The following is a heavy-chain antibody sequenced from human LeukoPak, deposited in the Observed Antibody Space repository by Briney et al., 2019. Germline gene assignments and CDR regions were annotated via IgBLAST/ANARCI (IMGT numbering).Heavy chain of an antibody. CDR2: IYRSGST. CDR3: ARGGCSSTSCSLRRYYYYYMDV. V-gene: IGHV4-30-2*01. J-gene: IGHJ6*03. Sequence: SETLSLTCTVSGGSISSGGYYWSWIRQPPGKGLEWIGYIYRSGSTYYNPSLKSRVTISVDRSKNQFSLKLSSVTAADTAVYYCARGGCSSTSCSLRRYYYYYMDVWGKGTTVTVSS. D-gene: IGHD2-2*01. CDR1: GGSISSGGYY.